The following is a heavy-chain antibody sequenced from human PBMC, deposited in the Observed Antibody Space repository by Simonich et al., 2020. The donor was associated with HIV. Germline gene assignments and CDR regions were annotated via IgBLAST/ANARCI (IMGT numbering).Heavy chain of an antibody. CDR2: INHSGSP. CDR1: GASFSSYY. Sequence: QVHLQQWGAGLLKPSETLSLTCAVYGASFSSYYWTWIRQPPGKGLEWIGEINHSGSPNYNPSLESRVTISIDTSKNQFSLKLRFVTAADTAVYYCARREGFWFDPWGQGALVLVSS. J-gene: IGHJ5*02. V-gene: IGHV4-34*01. CDR3: ARREGFWFDP.